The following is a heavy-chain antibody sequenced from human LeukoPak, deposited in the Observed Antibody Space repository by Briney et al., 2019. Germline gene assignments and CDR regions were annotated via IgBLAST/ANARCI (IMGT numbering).Heavy chain of an antibody. V-gene: IGHV3-30*04. Sequence: PGRSLRLSCAASGFTFSSYAMHWVRQAPGKGLEWVAVISYDGSNKYYADSVKGRFTISRDNSKNTLYLQMNSLRAEDTAVYYCAGDGYSYGDAFDIWGQGTMVTVSS. CDR3: AGDGYSYGDAFDI. D-gene: IGHD5-18*01. J-gene: IGHJ3*02. CDR2: ISYDGSNK. CDR1: GFTFSSYA.